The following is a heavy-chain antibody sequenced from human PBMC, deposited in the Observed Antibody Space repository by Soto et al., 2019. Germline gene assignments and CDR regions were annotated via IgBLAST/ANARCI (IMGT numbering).Heavy chain of an antibody. V-gene: IGHV1-18*01. CDR3: ARGRNSSPHFYVMDV. D-gene: IGHD6-13*01. Sequence: ASVKVSCKASGYTFTNYGISWVQQAPGQGLEWMGWISAYNGNTNYAQKIQGRVTMTTDTSTSTAYMELRSLRSDATAVYYCARGRNSSPHFYVMDVWGQGTTVTVSS. CDR1: GYTFTNYG. J-gene: IGHJ6*02. CDR2: ISAYNGNT.